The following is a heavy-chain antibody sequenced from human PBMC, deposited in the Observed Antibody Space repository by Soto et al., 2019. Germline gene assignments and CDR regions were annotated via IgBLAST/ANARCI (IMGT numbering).Heavy chain of an antibody. Sequence: RGSLRLSCAAYGFTFSSYAMSWVRQAPGKGLEWVSAISGSGGSTYYADSVKGRFTISRDNSKNTLYLQMNSLRAEDTAVYYCAKDRQYQPYYFDYWGQGTLVTVSS. J-gene: IGHJ4*02. V-gene: IGHV3-23*01. CDR1: GFTFSSYA. CDR2: ISGSGGST. CDR3: AKDRQYQPYYFDY. D-gene: IGHD2-2*01.